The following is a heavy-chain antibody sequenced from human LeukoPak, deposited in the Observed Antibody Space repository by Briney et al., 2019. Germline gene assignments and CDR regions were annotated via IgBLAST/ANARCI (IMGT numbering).Heavy chain of an antibody. V-gene: IGHV1-18*01. Sequence: ASVKVSCKASGYTFTSYDISWVRQAPGQGLEWMGWISAYNGNTNYAQKLQGRVTMTTDTSTSTAYMELRSLRSDDTAVYYCARVGYYGSGSYYNVDYWGQGTLVTVSS. CDR2: ISAYNGNT. CDR1: GYTFTSYD. D-gene: IGHD3-10*01. CDR3: ARVGYYGSGSYYNVDY. J-gene: IGHJ4*02.